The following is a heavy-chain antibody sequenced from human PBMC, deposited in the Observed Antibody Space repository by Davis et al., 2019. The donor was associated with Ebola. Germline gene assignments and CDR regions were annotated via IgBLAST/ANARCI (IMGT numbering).Heavy chain of an antibody. V-gene: IGHV3-30-3*01. CDR1: GSTFSSYA. D-gene: IGHD2-15*01. Sequence: PAGSLRLSCAASGSTFSSYAMRRVRQAPGKGLEWVAVISYDGSNKYYADSVKGRFTISRDNSKNTLYLQMNSLRAEDTAVYYCARGPVVVVVGDYWGQGTLVTVSS. CDR2: ISYDGSNK. CDR3: ARGPVVVVVGDY. J-gene: IGHJ4*02.